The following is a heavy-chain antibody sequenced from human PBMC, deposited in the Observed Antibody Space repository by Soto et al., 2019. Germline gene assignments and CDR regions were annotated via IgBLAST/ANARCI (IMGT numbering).Heavy chain of an antibody. V-gene: IGHV1-69*01. D-gene: IGHD2-2*01. Sequence: QVQLVQSGAEVKKPGSSVKVSCKASGGTFSSYAISWVRQAPGQGLEWMGGIIPICGTSNYAQKFQGRVTITADESTSTAYMELSSLRSEDTAVYYCAKADIVVVPAALRDYYYGMDVWGQGTTVTVSS. CDR2: IIPICGTS. CDR3: AKADIVVVPAALRDYYYGMDV. J-gene: IGHJ6*02. CDR1: GGTFSSYA.